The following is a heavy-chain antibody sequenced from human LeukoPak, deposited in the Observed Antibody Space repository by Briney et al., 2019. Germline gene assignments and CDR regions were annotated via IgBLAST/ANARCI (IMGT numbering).Heavy chain of an antibody. CDR2: ISSSGTTI. CDR1: GFTFSDYY. J-gene: IGHJ4*02. D-gene: IGHD3-22*01. CDR3: ARRKNYYDSSGYYTIYYFDY. Sequence: PGGSLRLSCAASGFTFSDYYMSWIRQTSGKGLEWVSYISSSGTTIYYADSVKGRFTISRDNAKNSLYLQMNSLRAEDTAVYYCARRKNYYDSSGYYTIYYFDYWGQGTLVTVSS. V-gene: IGHV3-11*01.